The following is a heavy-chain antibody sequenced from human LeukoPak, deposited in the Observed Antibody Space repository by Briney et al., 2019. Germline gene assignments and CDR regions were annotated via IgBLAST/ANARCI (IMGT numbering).Heavy chain of an antibody. V-gene: IGHV3-23*01. Sequence: GGSLRLFCAASGFTFSSYAMSWVRQAPGKGLEWVSAISGSGGSTYYADSVKGRFTISRDNSKNTLYLQMNSLRAEDTAVYYCAKDADPDYYDSSGYYYDAFDIWGQGTMVTVSS. CDR2: ISGSGGST. D-gene: IGHD3-22*01. CDR1: GFTFSSYA. J-gene: IGHJ3*02. CDR3: AKDADPDYYDSSGYYYDAFDI.